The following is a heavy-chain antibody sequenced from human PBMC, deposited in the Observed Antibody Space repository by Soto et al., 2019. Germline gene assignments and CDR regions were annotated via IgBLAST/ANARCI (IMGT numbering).Heavy chain of an antibody. J-gene: IGHJ4*02. V-gene: IGHV3-48*02. CDR2: ISSSSSTI. CDR3: ARDAGPDTAMVRLIPWPHRYYFDY. Sequence: GGSLRLSCAASGFTFSSYSMNWVRQAPGKGLEWVSYISSSSSTIYYADSVKGRFTISRDNAKNSLYLQMNSLRDEDTAVYYCARDAGPDTAMVRLIPWPHRYYFDYWGQGTLVTVSS. D-gene: IGHD5-18*01. CDR1: GFTFSSYS.